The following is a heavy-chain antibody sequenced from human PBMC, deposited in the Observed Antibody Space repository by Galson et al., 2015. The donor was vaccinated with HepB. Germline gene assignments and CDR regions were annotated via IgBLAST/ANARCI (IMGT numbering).Heavy chain of an antibody. CDR1: GFTFSSYA. CDR3: AKDGIAVASFDY. D-gene: IGHD6-19*01. V-gene: IGHV3-23*01. J-gene: IGHJ4*02. Sequence: SLRLSCAASGFTFSSYAMSWVRQAPGKGLEWVSAISGSGGRTYYAASVKGRFTIYRDDSKNTLYLQINSLRAEYTAVYYGAKDGIAVASFDYWGQGTLVTVSA. CDR2: ISGSGGRT.